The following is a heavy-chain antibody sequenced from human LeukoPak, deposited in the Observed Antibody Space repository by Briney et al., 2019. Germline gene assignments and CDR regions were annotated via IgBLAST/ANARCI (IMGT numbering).Heavy chain of an antibody. CDR3: ATLVSGYYYFDY. D-gene: IGHD3-22*01. Sequence: SETLSLTCTVSGDSISSSNCYWGWIRQPPGKGLEWIGSIYFSGGTYYNASLKSRVTISVDTSKNQFSLKLSSVTAADTAVYYCATLVSGYYYFDYWGQGTLVTVSS. CDR2: IYFSGGT. V-gene: IGHV4-39*07. CDR1: GDSISSSNCY. J-gene: IGHJ4*02.